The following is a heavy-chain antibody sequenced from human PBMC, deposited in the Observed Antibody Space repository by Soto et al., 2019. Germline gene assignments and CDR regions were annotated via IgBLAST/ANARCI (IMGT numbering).Heavy chain of an antibody. Sequence: QVQLVESGGGVVQPGRSLRLSCAASGFTFSSYAMHWVRQAPGKGLEWVAVISYDGSNKYYADSVKGRFTISRDNSKNTLYLQMNSLRSEDTAVYYCASLVRAITAMVRYDYWGQGTLVTVSS. CDR1: GFTFSSYA. D-gene: IGHD5-18*01. J-gene: IGHJ4*02. V-gene: IGHV3-30-3*01. CDR2: ISYDGSNK. CDR3: ASLVRAITAMVRYDY.